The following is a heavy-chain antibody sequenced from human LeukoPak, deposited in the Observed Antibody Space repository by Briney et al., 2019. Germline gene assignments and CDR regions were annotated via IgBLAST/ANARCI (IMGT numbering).Heavy chain of an antibody. D-gene: IGHD5-18*01. CDR2: MSSSGGTK. Sequence: GGSLRLSCAASGFTFSTYEMNWVREAPGQGLESFSYMSSSGGTKFYADSAKGRFTISRDKDKNSLYLHMNNLRAEDTAVYYCARDGVDDGYVGWFNLWGQGTLVTVSS. V-gene: IGHV3-48*03. J-gene: IGHJ4*02. CDR1: GFTFSTYE. CDR3: ARDGVDDGYVGWFNL.